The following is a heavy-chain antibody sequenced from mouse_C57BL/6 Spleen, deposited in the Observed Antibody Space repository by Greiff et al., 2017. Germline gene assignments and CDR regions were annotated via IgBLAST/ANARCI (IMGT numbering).Heavy chain of an antibody. J-gene: IGHJ4*01. D-gene: IGHD1-1*01. Sequence: VQLQQPGAELVKPGASVKLSCKASGYTFTSYWMHWVKQRPGQGLEWIGMIHPNSGSTNYNEKFKSKATLTVDKSSSTAYMQLSSLTSEDSAVYYCASFITTVVATDYAMDYWGQGTSVTVSS. CDR1: GYTFTSYW. CDR3: ASFITTVVATDYAMDY. CDR2: IHPNSGST. V-gene: IGHV1-64*01.